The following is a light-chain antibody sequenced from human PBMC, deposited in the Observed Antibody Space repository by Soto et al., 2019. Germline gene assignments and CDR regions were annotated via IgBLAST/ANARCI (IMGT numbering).Light chain of an antibody. J-gene: IGKJ5*01. CDR2: AAS. Sequence: DIQLTQSPSFLSASVGDRVTITCRASQGIYTYLAWYQQKPGKAPELLIYAASTLQSGVPSRFSGSGSGTEFTLTISSLQPEDFATYYCQQYSSSPITFGQGTRLEIK. CDR3: QQYSSSPIT. CDR1: QGIYTY. V-gene: IGKV1-9*01.